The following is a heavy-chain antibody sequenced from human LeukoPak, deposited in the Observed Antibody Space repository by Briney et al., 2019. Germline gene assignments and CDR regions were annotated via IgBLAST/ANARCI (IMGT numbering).Heavy chain of an antibody. Sequence: SETLSLSCTVSGCSISSGDYYWSWIRQPPGKGLEWIGYIYYSGSTYYNPSLKSRVTISVDTSKNQFSLKLSSVTAADTAVYYCAREASTDQYYFDYWGQGTLVTVSS. D-gene: IGHD1-26*01. CDR3: AREASTDQYYFDY. V-gene: IGHV4-30-4*01. J-gene: IGHJ4*02. CDR1: GCSISSGDYY. CDR2: IYYSGST.